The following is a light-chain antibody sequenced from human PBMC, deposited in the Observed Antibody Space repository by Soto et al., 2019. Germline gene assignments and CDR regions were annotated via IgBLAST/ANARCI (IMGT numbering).Light chain of an antibody. Sequence: EIVLTQSPGTLSLSPGDRATLSCRASQSVNSNYLAWYQRKPGQAPRLLIYGASNRATDIPSRFSASGSGTDFTLTITRLEAEDFAVYYCQQYDSTTPTFGQGTKVEVK. J-gene: IGKJ1*01. CDR1: QSVNSNY. CDR2: GAS. CDR3: QQYDSTTPT. V-gene: IGKV3-20*01.